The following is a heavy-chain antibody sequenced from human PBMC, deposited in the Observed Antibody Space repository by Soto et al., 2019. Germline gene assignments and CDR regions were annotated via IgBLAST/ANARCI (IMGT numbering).Heavy chain of an antibody. V-gene: IGHV3-23*01. CDR3: AKWDGHLLWFGVDY. CDR1: GFTFSSYA. CDR2: ISGSGGST. Sequence: EVPLLESGGGLVQPGGSLRLSCAASGFTFSSYAMSWVRQAPGKGLEWVSAISGSGGSTYYADSVKGRFTISRDNSKNTLYLQMNSLRAEDTAVYYCAKWDGHLLWFGVDYWGQGTLVTVSS. D-gene: IGHD3-10*01. J-gene: IGHJ4*02.